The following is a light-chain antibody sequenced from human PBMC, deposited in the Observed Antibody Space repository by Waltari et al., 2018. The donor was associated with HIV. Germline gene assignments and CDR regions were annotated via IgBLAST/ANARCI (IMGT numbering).Light chain of an antibody. CDR3: QQANSVPFT. J-gene: IGKJ3*01. CDR1: QSFRSW. Sequence: DIQLTQSPSSVSASVGDRVTITCRASQSFRSWLAWYQQKPGKAPKLLIHGTSSLQSGVPSRFRGSGSGTDFTLTISSLQPEDYATDFCQQANSVPFTFGPGTKVDIK. V-gene: IGKV1-12*01. CDR2: GTS.